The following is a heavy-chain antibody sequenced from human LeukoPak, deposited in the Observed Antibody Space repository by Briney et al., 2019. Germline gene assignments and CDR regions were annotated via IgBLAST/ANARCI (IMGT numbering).Heavy chain of an antibody. CDR2: IYYSGST. J-gene: IGHJ6*02. CDR3: ARLIRYSGSSYYGMDV. D-gene: IGHD1-26*01. CDR1: GGSISSYY. Sequence: SETLSLTCTVSGGSISSYYWSWIRQPPGKGLEWIGYIYYSGSTNYNPSLKSRVTISVDTSKNQFSLKLSSVTAADTAVYYCARLIRYSGSSYYGMDVWGQGTTVTVSS. V-gene: IGHV4-59*08.